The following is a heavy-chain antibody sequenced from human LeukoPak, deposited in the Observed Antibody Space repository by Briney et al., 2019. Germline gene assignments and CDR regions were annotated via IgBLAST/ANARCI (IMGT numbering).Heavy chain of an antibody. D-gene: IGHD2-2*01. CDR3: ARRVVPAAIDY. CDR1: GFTFSSYS. J-gene: IGHJ4*02. Sequence: GGSLRLSCAASGFTFSSYSMNWVRQAPGKGLEWVSYISSSSSTIYYADSVKGRFTISRDNAKNSLYLQMNSLRAEDTAVYYCARRVVPAAIDYWGQGTLVTVSS. CDR2: ISSSSSTI. V-gene: IGHV3-48*01.